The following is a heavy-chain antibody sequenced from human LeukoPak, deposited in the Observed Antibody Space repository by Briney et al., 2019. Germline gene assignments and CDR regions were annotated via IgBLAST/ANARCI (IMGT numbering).Heavy chain of an antibody. CDR2: ISAYNGNT. CDR1: GYTFTSYG. D-gene: IGHD2-2*02. J-gene: IGHJ4*02. V-gene: IGHV1-18*01. Sequence: ASVKVSFKASGYTFTSYGISWVRQAPGQGLEWMGWISAYNGNTNYAHKLQGRVTMTTDTSTSTAYMELRSLRSDDTAVYYCARDRSSYCSSTSCYMGIDYWGQGTLVTVSS. CDR3: ARDRSSYCSSTSCYMGIDY.